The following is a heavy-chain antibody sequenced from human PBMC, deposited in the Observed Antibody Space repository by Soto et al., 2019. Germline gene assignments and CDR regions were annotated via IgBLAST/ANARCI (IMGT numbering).Heavy chain of an antibody. Sequence: GESLKISCAASGFTFSNYAMTWVRQAPGKGLEWVSAISASGGGTYYADYAKGRFTISRDISRNTLYLQMNSLRAEDTAVYYCAKGYYNDRSGFHIGLDSWGQGTLVTVSS. J-gene: IGHJ4*02. CDR2: ISASGGGT. V-gene: IGHV3-23*01. D-gene: IGHD3-22*01. CDR3: AKGYYNDRSGFHIGLDS. CDR1: GFTFSNYA.